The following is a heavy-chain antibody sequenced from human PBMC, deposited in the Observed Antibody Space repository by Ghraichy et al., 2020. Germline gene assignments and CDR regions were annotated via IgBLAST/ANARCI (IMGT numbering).Heavy chain of an antibody. Sequence: GESLNISCAASGFTFSDYYMSWIRQAPGKGLEWVSYISSSSSYTNYADSVKGRFTISRDNAKNSLYLQMNSLRAEDTAVYYCARDTDSSGPSPPNYWGQGTLVTVSS. CDR2: ISSSSSYT. J-gene: IGHJ4*02. V-gene: IGHV3-11*06. D-gene: IGHD3-22*01. CDR1: GFTFSDYY. CDR3: ARDTDSSGPSPPNY.